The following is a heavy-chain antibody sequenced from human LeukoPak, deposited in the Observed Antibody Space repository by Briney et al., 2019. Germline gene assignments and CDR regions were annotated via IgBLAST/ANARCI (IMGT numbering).Heavy chain of an antibody. CDR3: ATRRDYQAYDH. CDR2: IQDSRST. V-gene: IGHV4-31*03. CDR1: GVSIRSGGYY. D-gene: IGHD3-16*01. Sequence: SETLSLTCTVSGVSIRSGGYYWSWIRQHPGKGLEWLGCIQDSRSTYYNPSLKSRLTISADTSQSQFSPRLNFVTAADTAIYYCATRRDYQAYDHWGQGTLVTVSS. J-gene: IGHJ4*02.